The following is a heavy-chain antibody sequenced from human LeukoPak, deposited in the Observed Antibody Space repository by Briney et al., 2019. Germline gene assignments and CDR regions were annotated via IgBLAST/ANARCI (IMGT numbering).Heavy chain of an antibody. D-gene: IGHD6-19*01. CDR2: IYTSGST. Sequence: SETLSLTCTVSGGSISSYYWSWIRQPAGKGLEWIGRIYTSGSTNYNPSLKSRVTMSVDTSKNQFSLKLSSVTAADTAVYYCARASYGSGWSRPPCFDYWGQGTLVTVSS. CDR1: GGSISSYY. CDR3: ARASYGSGWSRPPCFDY. V-gene: IGHV4-4*07. J-gene: IGHJ4*02.